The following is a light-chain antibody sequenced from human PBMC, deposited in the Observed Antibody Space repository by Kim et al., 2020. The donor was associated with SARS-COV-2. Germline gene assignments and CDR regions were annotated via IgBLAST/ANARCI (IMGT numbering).Light chain of an antibody. Sequence: SPGERATLSCRASQSVSSSLAWYQQQPGQAPRLLIYDASNRATGIPARFSGSGSGTDFTLTISSLEPEDFAVYYCQQRTNWPPMYTFGQGTKLEI. CDR1: QSVSSS. V-gene: IGKV3-11*01. J-gene: IGKJ2*01. CDR2: DAS. CDR3: QQRTNWPPMYT.